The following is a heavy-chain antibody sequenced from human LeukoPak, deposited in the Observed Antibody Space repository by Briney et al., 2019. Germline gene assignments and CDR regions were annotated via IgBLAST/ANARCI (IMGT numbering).Heavy chain of an antibody. CDR2: INHSGST. CDR1: GGSFSGYY. D-gene: IGHD6-13*01. CDR3: ARARIAAAGTAWFDP. J-gene: IGHJ5*02. V-gene: IGHV4-34*01. Sequence: PSETLSLTCAVYGGSFSGYYWSWIRQPPGKGLEWIGEINHSGSTNYNRSLKSRVTISVDTSKNQFSLKLSSVTAADTAVYYCARARIAAAGTAWFDPWGQGTLVTVSS.